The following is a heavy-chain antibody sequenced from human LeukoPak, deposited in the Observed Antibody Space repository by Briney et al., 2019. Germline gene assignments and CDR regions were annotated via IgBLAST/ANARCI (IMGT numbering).Heavy chain of an antibody. Sequence: GGSLRLSCAASGFTFSNYNMNWVRQAPGKGLEWLSYISSSGYSIYYADSVKGRFTISRDNAKNSLYLQLNSLRAEDTAVYYCARRSIAVAGGFDYWGQGTLVTVSS. CDR1: GFTFSNYN. D-gene: IGHD6-19*01. V-gene: IGHV3-48*01. CDR3: ARRSIAVAGGFDY. CDR2: ISSSGYSI. J-gene: IGHJ4*02.